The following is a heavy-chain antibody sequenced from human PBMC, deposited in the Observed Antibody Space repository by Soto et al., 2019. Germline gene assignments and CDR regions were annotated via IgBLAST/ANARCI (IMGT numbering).Heavy chain of an antibody. Sequence: QVQLVQSGAEVKKPGASVKVSCKTSGYTFSNYYINWVRQAPGQGLAWLGRINPSGGGTTYAQKFQGRVTMTRVTSTSTVYMDLSSLRSEDTAVYYCARSQEVVVVPAAPIDSWGQGTLVTVSS. J-gene: IGHJ4*02. V-gene: IGHV1-46*01. CDR3: ARSQEVVVVPAAPIDS. CDR2: INPSGGGT. CDR1: GYTFSNYY. D-gene: IGHD2-2*01.